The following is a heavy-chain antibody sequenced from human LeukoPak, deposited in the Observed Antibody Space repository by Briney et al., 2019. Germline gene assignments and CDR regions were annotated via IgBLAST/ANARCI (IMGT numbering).Heavy chain of an antibody. J-gene: IGHJ6*02. V-gene: IGHV4-4*02. D-gene: IGHD3-9*01. CDR2: VNLQGST. CDR3: ARHFALTGYYNDYYGMDV. CDR1: GGSITSTNY. Sequence: SETLSLTCGVSGGSITSTNYWTWVRQPPGKGLEWIGEVNLQGSTNYNPSLMGRVAISVDMSMNHFSLKLTSVTAADTAVYYCARHFALTGYYNDYYGMDVWGQGTTVTVSS.